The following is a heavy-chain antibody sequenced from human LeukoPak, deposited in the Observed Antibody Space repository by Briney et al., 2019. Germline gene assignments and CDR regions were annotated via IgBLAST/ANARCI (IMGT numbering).Heavy chain of an antibody. V-gene: IGHV4-59*01. CDR1: GGSISGYY. CDR3: ARGDGYCSSTSCFFDAFDI. Sequence: SETLSLTCTVSGGSISGYYWSWIRQPPGKGLEWIGYIYYSGSTNHNPSLKSRVTISVDTSKNQFSLKLSSVTAADTPVYYCARGDGYCSSTSCFFDAFDIWGQGTMVTVSS. J-gene: IGHJ3*02. CDR2: IYYSGST. D-gene: IGHD2-2*01.